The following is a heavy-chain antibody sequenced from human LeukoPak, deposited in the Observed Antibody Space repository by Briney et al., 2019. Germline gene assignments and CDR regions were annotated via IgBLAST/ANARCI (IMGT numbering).Heavy chain of an antibody. Sequence: SETLSLTCTVSRDSMNGHSWSWIRQPPGKGLEWIGYIFTSGSTSYNETLKDRVTLSVDTSKNQLFLKLTSVTAADTAVYYCARQSGSYDSWGQGTLVTVSS. CDR3: ARQSGSYDS. CDR2: IFTSGST. V-gene: IGHV4-4*09. CDR1: RDSMNGHS. D-gene: IGHD1-26*01. J-gene: IGHJ5*01.